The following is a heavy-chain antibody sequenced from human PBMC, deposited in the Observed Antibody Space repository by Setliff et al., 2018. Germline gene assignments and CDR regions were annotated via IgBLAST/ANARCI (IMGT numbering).Heavy chain of an antibody. J-gene: IGHJ6*03. Sequence: SETLSLTCNVSGASIRNFYWTWIRQPPGKGLEWIGYVHFTGSTNYNPSLMSRVTISVDTSTSQFSLRLTSVTAADSAVYFCARYPRRGNGWYPYYVDVWGKGTTVTVSS. D-gene: IGHD6-19*01. CDR3: ARYPRRGNGWYPYYVDV. CDR2: VHFTGST. V-gene: IGHV4-59*12. CDR1: GASIRNFY.